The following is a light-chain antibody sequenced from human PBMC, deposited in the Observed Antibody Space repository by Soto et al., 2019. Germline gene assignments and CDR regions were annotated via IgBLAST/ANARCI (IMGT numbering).Light chain of an antibody. CDR2: AAS. Sequence: EIVLTQSPGTLSLSPGERATLSCRASQSVSSNYLAWYQQKPGQAPRLLIYAASNRITGIPDRFSGSGSGTDFTLTISGLEPEDSAVYHCQQYGSPPRTFGQGTKVEIK. CDR3: QQYGSPPRT. V-gene: IGKV3-20*01. J-gene: IGKJ1*01. CDR1: QSVSSNY.